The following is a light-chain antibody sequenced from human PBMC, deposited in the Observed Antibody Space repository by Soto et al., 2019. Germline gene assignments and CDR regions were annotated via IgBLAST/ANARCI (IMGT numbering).Light chain of an antibody. CDR2: GAS. CDR1: QSVSSNY. J-gene: IGKJ1*01. CDR3: QQFDRSLPSWT. Sequence: TVLTQSPGTLSLSPGERATLSCRASQSVSSNYLAWYQHIPGQAPRLLIYGASTRATGIPDRFSGSGSGTDSTLTISRLEPEDFAVYYCQQFDRSLPSWTFGQGTKVE. V-gene: IGKV3-20*01.